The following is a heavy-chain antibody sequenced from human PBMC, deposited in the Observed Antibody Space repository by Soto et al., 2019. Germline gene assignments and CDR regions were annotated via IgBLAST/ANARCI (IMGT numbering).Heavy chain of an antibody. Sequence: LSLTCTVSGGSISSYYWSWIRQPPGKGLEWIGYIYYSGSTNYNPSLKSRVTISVDTPKNQFSLKLSSVTAADTAVYYCARDWGYYDSSGYYYPASVFDYWGQGTLVTVSS. CDR2: IYYSGST. V-gene: IGHV4-59*01. D-gene: IGHD3-22*01. CDR1: GGSISSYY. J-gene: IGHJ4*02. CDR3: ARDWGYYDSSGYYYPASVFDY.